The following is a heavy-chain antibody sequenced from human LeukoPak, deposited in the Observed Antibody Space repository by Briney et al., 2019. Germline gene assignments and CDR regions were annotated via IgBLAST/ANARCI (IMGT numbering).Heavy chain of an antibody. CDR3: ARDAYDSNGYYYSLY. Sequence: GGSLRLSCAASGFTFSSSAMSWVRQAPGKGLEWVSAISNNGGYTYYADSVKGRFTISRDNSKNTLYLQMNSLRAEDTAVYYCARDAYDSNGYYYSLYWGQGTLVTVSS. J-gene: IGHJ4*02. CDR1: GFTFSSSA. CDR2: ISNNGGYT. D-gene: IGHD3-22*01. V-gene: IGHV3-23*01.